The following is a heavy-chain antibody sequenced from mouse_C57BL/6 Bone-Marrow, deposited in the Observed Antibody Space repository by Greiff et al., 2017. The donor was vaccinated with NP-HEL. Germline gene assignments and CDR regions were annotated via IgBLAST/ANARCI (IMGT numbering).Heavy chain of an antibody. CDR1: GFSLTSYA. J-gene: IGHJ3*01. Sequence: VQLQQSGPGLVAPSQSLSITCTVSGFSLTSYAISWVRQPPGKGLEWLGVIWTGGGTNYNSALKSRLSISKDNSKSQVFLKMNSLQTDDTARYYCARGGSSGYGAWFAYWGQGTLVTVSA. CDR2: IWTGGGT. CDR3: ARGGSSGYGAWFAY. D-gene: IGHD3-2*02. V-gene: IGHV2-9-1*01.